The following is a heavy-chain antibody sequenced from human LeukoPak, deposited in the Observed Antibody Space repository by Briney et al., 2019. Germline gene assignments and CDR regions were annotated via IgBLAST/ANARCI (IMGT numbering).Heavy chain of an antibody. V-gene: IGHV4-39*07. CDR3: ARGLLNWDY. D-gene: IGHD1-1*01. J-gene: IGHJ4*02. Sequence: SETLSLTCTVSGGSISSSSYYWGWIRQPPGKGLEWIGEINHSGSTNYNPSLKSRVTISVDTSKNQFSLKLSSVTAADTAVYYCARGLLNWDYWGQGTLVTVSS. CDR1: GGSISSSSYY. CDR2: INHSGST.